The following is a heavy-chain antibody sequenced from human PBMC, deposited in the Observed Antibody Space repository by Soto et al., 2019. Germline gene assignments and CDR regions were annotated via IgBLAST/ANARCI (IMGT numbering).Heavy chain of an antibody. CDR3: ASMGRYCSGGSCYSGTWFDP. CDR1: GGTFSSYA. CDR2: IIPIFGTA. Sequence: QVQLVQSGAEVKKPGSSVKVSCKDSGGTFSSYAISWVRQAPGQGLEWMGGIIPIFGTANYAQKFQGRVTITADESTSTAYMELSSLRSEDTAVYYCASMGRYCSGGSCYSGTWFDPWGQGTLVTVSS. V-gene: IGHV1-69*12. D-gene: IGHD2-15*01. J-gene: IGHJ5*02.